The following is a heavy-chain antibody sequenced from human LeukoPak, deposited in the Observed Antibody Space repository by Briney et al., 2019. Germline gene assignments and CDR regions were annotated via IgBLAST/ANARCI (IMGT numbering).Heavy chain of an antibody. D-gene: IGHD3-22*01. CDR3: ARDFLSGSSGFMGAY. V-gene: IGHV3-21*01. CDR1: GFTFSSYS. CDR2: ISSSSSYI. J-gene: IGHJ4*02. Sequence: PGGSPRLSCAASGFTFSSYSMTWVRQAPGKGLEWVSSISSSSSYIYYADSVKGRFTISRDNAKNSLYLQMNSLRAEDTAVYYCARDFLSGSSGFMGAYWGQGTLVTVSS.